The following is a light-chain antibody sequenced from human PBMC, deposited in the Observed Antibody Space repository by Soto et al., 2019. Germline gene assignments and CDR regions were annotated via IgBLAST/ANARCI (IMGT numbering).Light chain of an antibody. CDR2: EAT. V-gene: IGLV2-23*02. Sequence: QSVLTQPASVSGSPGQSITISCTGTSSDIGRYNLVSWYQQHPGKPPKLMIYEATERPSGVSNRFSGSKSGNTASLTISGLQAEDEADYYCSLYASTNTFMFGGGTKVTVL. CDR3: SLYASTNTFM. CDR1: SSDIGRYNL. J-gene: IGLJ3*02.